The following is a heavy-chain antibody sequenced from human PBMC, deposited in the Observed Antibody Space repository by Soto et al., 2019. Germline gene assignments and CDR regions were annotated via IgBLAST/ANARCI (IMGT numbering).Heavy chain of an antibody. CDR3: AKGAYDYGTSSLAFDF. CDR2: IAYDGSNK. D-gene: IGHD6-6*01. J-gene: IGHJ3*01. CDR1: GFTFSTYG. Sequence: QVQLVESGGGVVQPGRSLRLSCAASGFTFSTYGMHWVLQAPGKGLECVALIAYDGSNKYYADSVKGRFTISRDNSKNTLYLQMNSLRAEDTAVYYCAKGAYDYGTSSLAFDFWGQGTMVTVSS. V-gene: IGHV3-30*18.